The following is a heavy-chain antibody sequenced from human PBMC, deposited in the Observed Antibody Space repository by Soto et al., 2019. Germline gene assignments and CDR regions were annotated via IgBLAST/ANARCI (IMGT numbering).Heavy chain of an antibody. Sequence: DVQLVESGGGLIQPGESLRLSCAAFGLTISGQKYVAWVRQAPGKGLEWVSALYDVDGSFYADSVKGRFTTSSDNSKTTVYLQMNDLRPDDSAVYSCATWHGREHAYDVWGQGTTVTVSS. D-gene: IGHD1-1*01. V-gene: IGHV3-53*01. CDR3: ATWHGREHAYDV. CDR2: LYDVDGS. J-gene: IGHJ3*01. CDR1: GLTISGQKY.